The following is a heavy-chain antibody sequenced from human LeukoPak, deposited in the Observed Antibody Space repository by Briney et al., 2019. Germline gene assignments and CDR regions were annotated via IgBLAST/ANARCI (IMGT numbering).Heavy chain of an antibody. D-gene: IGHD6-19*01. Sequence: ASVKVSCKASGYTFTSYYMHWVRQAPGQGLEWMGIINPSGGSTSYAQKFQGRVTMTRDMSTSTVYMELSSLRSEDTAVYYCARGYSSGWSPQVDAFDIWGQGTMVTVSS. CDR2: INPSGGST. CDR1: GYTFTSYY. J-gene: IGHJ3*02. CDR3: ARGYSSGWSPQVDAFDI. V-gene: IGHV1-46*01.